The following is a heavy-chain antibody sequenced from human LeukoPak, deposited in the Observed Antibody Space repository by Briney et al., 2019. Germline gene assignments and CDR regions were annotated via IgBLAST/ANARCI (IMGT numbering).Heavy chain of an antibody. J-gene: IGHJ6*02. V-gene: IGHV4-59*12. D-gene: IGHD2-2*01. CDR3: ARIPGYCSSTSCANYGMDV. CDR1: GGSMSDFY. Sequence: SETLSLTCTVSGGSMSDFYWSWIRQPPGKGLEWLGYIHYSGSTNYNPFFKSRGTISVDKSKNQFSLKLSSVTAADTAVYYCARIPGYCSSTSCANYGMDVWGQGTTVTVSS. CDR2: IHYSGST.